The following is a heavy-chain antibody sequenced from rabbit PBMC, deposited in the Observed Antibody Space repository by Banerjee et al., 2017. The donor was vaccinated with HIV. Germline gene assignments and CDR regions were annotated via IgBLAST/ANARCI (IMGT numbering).Heavy chain of an antibody. D-gene: IGHD8-1*01. Sequence: QEQLVESGGGLVQPEGSLTLTCTASGLDFSSTYYLGWVRQAPGKGLELIACLYTGDGSTYYASWAKGQFTISKTSSTTVTLQMASLTAADTATYFCAKGSNDTFALWGPGTLVTVS. CDR3: AKGSNDTFAL. J-gene: IGHJ6*01. CDR1: GLDFSSTYY. CDR2: LYTGDGST. V-gene: IGHV1S45*01.